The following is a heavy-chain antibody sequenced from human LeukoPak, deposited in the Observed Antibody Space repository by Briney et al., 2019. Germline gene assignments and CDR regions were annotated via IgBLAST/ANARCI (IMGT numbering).Heavy chain of an antibody. CDR3: TRDVRFLGWLVADY. CDR1: GFTFGDYA. Sequence: GGSLRLSCTASGFTFGDYAMSWVRQAPGKGLEWVGFIRSKAYGGTTEYAASVKGRFTISRDDSKSIAYLQMNSLKTEDTAVYYCTRDVRFLGWLVADYWGQGTLVTVSS. CDR2: IRSKAYGGTT. V-gene: IGHV3-49*04. D-gene: IGHD3-3*01. J-gene: IGHJ4*02.